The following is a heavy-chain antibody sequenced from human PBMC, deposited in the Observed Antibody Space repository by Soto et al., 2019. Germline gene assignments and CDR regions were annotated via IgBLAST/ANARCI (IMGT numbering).Heavy chain of an antibody. J-gene: IGHJ4*02. CDR3: ARSLVGALDY. CDR1: GASIFSSTW. Sequence: SETLSLTFAVSGASIFSSTWWSWVRQPPGKGLEWIGEVYHSGSTNYNPSLKSRVTISVDKSKNRLSLKVNSVTAADTAVYYCARSLVGALDYWGQGTLVTVSS. V-gene: IGHV4-4*02. D-gene: IGHD1-26*01. CDR2: VYHSGST.